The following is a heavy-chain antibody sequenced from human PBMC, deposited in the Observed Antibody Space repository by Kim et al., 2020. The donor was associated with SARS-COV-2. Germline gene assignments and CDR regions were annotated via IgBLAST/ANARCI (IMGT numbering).Heavy chain of an antibody. CDR1: GFTFTNAW. V-gene: IGHV3-15*01. CDR3: TTVGGYYDSAGFYPVDY. J-gene: IGHJ4*02. CDR2: IKSRIDGGTT. D-gene: IGHD3-22*01. Sequence: GGSLRLSCAASGFTFTNAWMTWVRQAPGKGLEWVGRIKSRIDGGTTDYAAPVKGRFAISRDDSKNTLYLQMNSLKSEDTAMCYCTTVGGYYDSAGFYPVDYWGQGTLVTVSS.